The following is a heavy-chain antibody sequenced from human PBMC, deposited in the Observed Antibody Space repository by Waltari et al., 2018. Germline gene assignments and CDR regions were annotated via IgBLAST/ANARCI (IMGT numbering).Heavy chain of an antibody. Sequence: QLQLQESGSGLVKPSQTLSVTCAASGGSISTGGYSGSWFRQQPGKGLEWIGYIYHSRSTYYNPSLKSRVTISVDRSKNQFSLKLSSVTAADTAVYYCARGVRVVAYFDYWGQGTLVTVSS. CDR1: GGSISTGGYS. CDR3: ARGVRVVAYFDY. V-gene: IGHV4-30-2*01. D-gene: IGHD3-22*01. CDR2: IYHSRST. J-gene: IGHJ4*02.